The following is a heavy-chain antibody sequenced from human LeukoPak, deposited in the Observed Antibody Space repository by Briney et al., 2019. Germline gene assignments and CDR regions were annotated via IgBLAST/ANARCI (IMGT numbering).Heavy chain of an antibody. V-gene: IGHV3-23*01. Sequence: GGSLRLSCAASGFTFSSYAMSWVRQAPGKGLEWVSAISGSGGSTYYADSVKGRFTISRDNSKNTLYLQMNSLRAEDTAVYYCAKRDYGELSGGHFDYWGQGTLVTVSS. CDR3: AKRDYGELSGGHFDY. J-gene: IGHJ4*02. CDR2: ISGSGGST. D-gene: IGHD4-17*01. CDR1: GFTFSSYA.